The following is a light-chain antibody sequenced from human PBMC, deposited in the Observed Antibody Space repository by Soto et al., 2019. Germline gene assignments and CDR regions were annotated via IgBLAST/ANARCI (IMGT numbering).Light chain of an antibody. Sequence: EIVMTQSPVTLSVSPGERATLSCRASQSVSTNLAWYQQKPGQAPRLLIYGASTRATDIPARFSGSGSGTEFTLTINSLQSEDFAVYYGQQYNNWPLTFGGGTKVEIK. CDR1: QSVSTN. J-gene: IGKJ4*01. CDR3: QQYNNWPLT. V-gene: IGKV3-15*01. CDR2: GAS.